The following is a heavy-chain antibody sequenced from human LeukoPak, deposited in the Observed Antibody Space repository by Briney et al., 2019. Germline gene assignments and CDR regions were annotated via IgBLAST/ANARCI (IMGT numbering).Heavy chain of an antibody. D-gene: IGHD3-9*01. CDR2: ISGSGDST. V-gene: IGHV3-23*01. J-gene: IGHJ3*02. CDR3: AKDLHSLRYFYLLLDAFDI. Sequence: GGSLRLSCAASGFTFSSHALSWVRQTPGKGLEWVSGISGSGDSTYYADSVKGRFTISRDNSKNMVYLQMNSLRGEDTALYYCAKDLHSLRYFYLLLDAFDIWGQGTMVAVSS. CDR1: GFTFSSHA.